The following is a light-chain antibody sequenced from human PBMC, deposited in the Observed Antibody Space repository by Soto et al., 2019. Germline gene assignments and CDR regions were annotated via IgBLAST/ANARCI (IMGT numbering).Light chain of an antibody. CDR3: QQYNNWPPLT. V-gene: IGKV3-15*01. J-gene: IGKJ4*01. CDR1: KSVSNN. Sequence: EIVMTQSPATLSVSPGERAILSCRASKSVSNNLAWYQQKPGQAPGLLIYGASTRATGIPARFSGSGSGTEFTLSISSLQSEDFAIYYCQQYNNWPPLTFGGGTKVEIK. CDR2: GAS.